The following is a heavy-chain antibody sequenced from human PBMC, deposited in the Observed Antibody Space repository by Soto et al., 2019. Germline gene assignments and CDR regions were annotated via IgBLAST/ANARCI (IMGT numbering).Heavy chain of an antibody. CDR3: ARERARVFDS. V-gene: IGHV3-11*01. J-gene: IGHJ4*02. Sequence: QVPLVESGGGLVKPGGSLRLSCAASGFTFSDYYMSWIRQAPGKGLEWLSYISISGGTIYYADSVKGRFSISRDNAKNSLYLQLSSLRAEDTAVYFCARERARVFDSWGQGTLVTVSS. CDR1: GFTFSDYY. CDR2: ISISGGTI.